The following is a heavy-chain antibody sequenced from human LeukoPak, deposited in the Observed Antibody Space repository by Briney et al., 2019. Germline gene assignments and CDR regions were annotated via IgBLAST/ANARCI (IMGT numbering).Heavy chain of an antibody. J-gene: IGHJ5*02. D-gene: IGHD1/OR15-1a*01. V-gene: IGHV4-59*08. Sequence: PSETLSLTCTVSGGSISGYYWSWIRQPPGKRLEWIGYIYDTGATNYNPSLKSRFTISIDTSKNQFSLNLSSVTAADTAVYYCARLPLIATTRGGSDPWGQGTLVTVSS. CDR1: GGSISGYY. CDR3: ARLPLIATTRGGSDP. CDR2: IYDTGAT.